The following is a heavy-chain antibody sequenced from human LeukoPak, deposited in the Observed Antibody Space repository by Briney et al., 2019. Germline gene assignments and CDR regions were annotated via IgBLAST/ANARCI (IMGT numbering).Heavy chain of an antibody. V-gene: IGHV3-30*02. J-gene: IGHJ4*02. CDR3: AKPYGSGSYPPLH. CDR1: GFTFSSYG. D-gene: IGHD3-10*01. CDR2: IRYDGSYK. Sequence: GGSLSLSCAASGFTFSSYGMHWVRQAPGKGLEWVEFIRYDGSYKYYADSVKGRFTISRDNSKNTLYLQMNSLRADDTALYYCAKPYGSGSYPPLHWGQGTLVTVSS.